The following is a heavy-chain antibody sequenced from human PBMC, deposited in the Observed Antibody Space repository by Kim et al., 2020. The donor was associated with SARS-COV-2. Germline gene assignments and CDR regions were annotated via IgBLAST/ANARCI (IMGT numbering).Heavy chain of an antibody. V-gene: IGHV1-3*01. CDR1: GYTFTSYA. CDR3: ARGLTIFGVVIASNFDY. Sequence: ASVKVSCKASGYTFTSYAMHWVRQAPGQRLEWMGWINAGNGNTKYSQKFQGRVTITRDTSASTAYMELSSLRSEDTAVYYCARGLTIFGVVIASNFDYWGQGTLVTVSS. CDR2: INAGNGNT. J-gene: IGHJ4*02. D-gene: IGHD3-3*01.